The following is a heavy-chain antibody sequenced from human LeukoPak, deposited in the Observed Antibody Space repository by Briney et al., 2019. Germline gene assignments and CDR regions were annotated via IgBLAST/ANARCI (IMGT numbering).Heavy chain of an antibody. CDR2: ISYDGSNK. J-gene: IGHJ3*01. CDR3: AKATPDSS. V-gene: IGHV3-30*18. Sequence: PGGSLRLSCAASGFTFSSYGMHWVRQAPGKGLEWVAVISYDGSNKYYADSVKGRFTISRDNSKNTLYLQMNSLRAEGTAVYYCAKATPDSSWGQGALVTVSS. CDR1: GFTFSSYG. D-gene: IGHD3-22*01.